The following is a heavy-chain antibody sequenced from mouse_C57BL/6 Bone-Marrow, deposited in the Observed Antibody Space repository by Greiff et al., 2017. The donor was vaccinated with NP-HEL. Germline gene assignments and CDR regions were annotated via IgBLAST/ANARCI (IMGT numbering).Heavy chain of an antibody. J-gene: IGHJ2*01. CDR2: IDPETGGT. CDR1: GYTFTDYE. V-gene: IGHV1-15*01. Sequence: VKVVESGAELVRPGASVTLSCKASGYTFTDYEMHWVKQTPVHGLEWIGAIDPETGGTAYNQKFKGKAILTAAKSSSTAYMELRSLTSEDSAVYYCTRCDYWGQGTTLTVSS. CDR3: TRCDY.